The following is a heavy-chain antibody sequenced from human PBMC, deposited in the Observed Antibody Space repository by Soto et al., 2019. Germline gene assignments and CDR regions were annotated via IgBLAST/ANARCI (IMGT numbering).Heavy chain of an antibody. J-gene: IGHJ5*02. CDR3: ARGRLGPRLRFSFDP. D-gene: IGHD3-3*01. V-gene: IGHV1-18*01. Sequence: ASVKVSCKASGYTFTSYGISWVRQAPGQGLEWMGWINPYNGNTKYAQKLQGRVTMTTDTSTSTAYMELRSLRSDDTAVYYCARGRLGPRLRFSFDPWGQGTLVTVSS. CDR2: INPYNGNT. CDR1: GYTFTSYG.